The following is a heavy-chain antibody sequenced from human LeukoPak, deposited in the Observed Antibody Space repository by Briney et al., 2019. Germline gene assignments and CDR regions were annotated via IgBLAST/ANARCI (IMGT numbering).Heavy chain of an antibody. Sequence: SETLSLTCTVSGGSISSSSYYWGWIRQPPGKGLEWIGSIYYSGSTYYNPSLKSRVTISVDTSKNQFSLKLSPVTAADTAVYYCARELRAVAGPELDYWGQGTLVTVSS. V-gene: IGHV4-39*07. CDR1: GGSISSSSYY. J-gene: IGHJ4*02. CDR2: IYYSGST. CDR3: ARELRAVAGPELDY. D-gene: IGHD6-19*01.